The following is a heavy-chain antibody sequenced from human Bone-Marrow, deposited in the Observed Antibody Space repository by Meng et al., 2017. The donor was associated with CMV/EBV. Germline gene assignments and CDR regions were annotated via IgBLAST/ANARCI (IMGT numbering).Heavy chain of an antibody. CDR2: IYYSGGT. CDR3: ARSVGCSSTYCYTNTSSWYPDY. J-gene: IGHJ4*02. Sequence: LRLSCTVSGGSINSVGYYWTWIRQRPGKGLEWIGYIYYSGGTNYNPSLQSRVTISVDTSKNQFSLKLSSVTAADTAMYYCARSVGCSSTYCYTNTSSWYPDYWGQGTLVTVSS. V-gene: IGHV4-31*03. D-gene: IGHD2-2*01. CDR1: GGSINSVGYY.